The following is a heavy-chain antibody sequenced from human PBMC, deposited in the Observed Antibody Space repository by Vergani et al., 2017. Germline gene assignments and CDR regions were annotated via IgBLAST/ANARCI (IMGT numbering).Heavy chain of an antibody. CDR2: IYTSVST. J-gene: IGHJ4*02. Sequence: QVQLQESGPGLVKPSQTLSLTCTVSGGSISSGSYYWSWIRQAAGKGLEWIGRIYTSVSTNYNPSLKSRVTISVDTSKNQFSLKLSSVTAADTAVYYCARVLGRYDSFDYWGQGTLVTVSS. CDR1: GGSISSGSYY. V-gene: IGHV4-61*02. D-gene: IGHD3-3*01. CDR3: ARVLGRYDSFDY.